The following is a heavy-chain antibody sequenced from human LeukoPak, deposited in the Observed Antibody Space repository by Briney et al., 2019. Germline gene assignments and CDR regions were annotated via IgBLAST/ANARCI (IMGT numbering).Heavy chain of an antibody. CDR3: VRDLGGRSGH. CDR1: GFTYSSYA. Sequence: PGGSLRLSCAASGFTYSSYARSWVRQAPAKGLEWVSAISGSGGSTYYADSVKGRFTISRDNSKNTLYLQMNSLRAEDTAVYYCVRDLGGRSGHWGQGTLVTVSS. CDR2: ISGSGGST. V-gene: IGHV3-23*01. J-gene: IGHJ4*02. D-gene: IGHD1-26*01.